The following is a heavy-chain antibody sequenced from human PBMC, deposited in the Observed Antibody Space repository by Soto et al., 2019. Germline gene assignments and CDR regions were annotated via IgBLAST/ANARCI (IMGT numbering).Heavy chain of an antibody. CDR3: LIVVNYPAY. J-gene: IGHJ4*02. D-gene: IGHD2-15*01. Sequence: GSLRLSCAASGFTFSSYEMNWVRQAPGKGLEWVSYISSSGSTIYYADSVMGRFTISRDNAKNSLYLQMNSLRAEDTAVYYCLIVVNYPAYWGQGTLVTVSS. V-gene: IGHV3-48*03. CDR1: GFTFSSYE. CDR2: ISSSGSTI.